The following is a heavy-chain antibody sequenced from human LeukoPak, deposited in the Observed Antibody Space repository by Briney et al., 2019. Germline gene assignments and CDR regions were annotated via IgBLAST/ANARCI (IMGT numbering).Heavy chain of an antibody. D-gene: IGHD5-12*01. CDR1: GYTFTGYY. CDR2: INPNSGGT. V-gene: IGHV1-2*04. CDR3: ALISGYSGYTHFDY. J-gene: IGHJ4*02. Sequence: ASVKVSCKASGYTFTGYYMHWLRQAPGQGLEWMGWINPNSGGTNYAQKFQGWVTMTRDTSISTAYMELSRLRSDDTAVYYCALISGYSGYTHFDYWGQGTLVTVSS.